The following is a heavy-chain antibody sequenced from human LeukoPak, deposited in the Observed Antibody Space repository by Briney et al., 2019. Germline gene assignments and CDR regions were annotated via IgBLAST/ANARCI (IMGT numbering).Heavy chain of an antibody. J-gene: IGHJ4*02. CDR1: GGSISSSSYY. V-gene: IGHV4-39*01. D-gene: IGHD6-13*01. CDR3: ARAAAGMTYDY. CDR2: IYYRGST. Sequence: SEPLSLTCTLSGGSISSSSYYWGSIRQPPGKGLEWIGSIYYRGSTYYNPPLKSRVTISVDTSKNQFSLKLSSVTAADTAVYYCARAAAGMTYDYWGQGTLVTVSS.